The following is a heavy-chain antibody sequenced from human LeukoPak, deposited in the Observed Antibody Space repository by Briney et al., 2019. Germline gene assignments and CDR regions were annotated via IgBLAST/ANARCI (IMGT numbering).Heavy chain of an antibody. D-gene: IGHD3-9*01. V-gene: IGHV4-34*01. Sequence: SETLSLTCVLYGGSSTNYFWSWIRQPPGKGLEWIGEIDRSASTNYNPSLKSRVTISVHTSKNQFSLKLSSVTAADTAVYYCARLTGYSSESWFDPWGQGTLVTVSS. J-gene: IGHJ5*02. CDR3: ARLTGYSSESWFDP. CDR1: GGSSTNYF. CDR2: IDRSAST.